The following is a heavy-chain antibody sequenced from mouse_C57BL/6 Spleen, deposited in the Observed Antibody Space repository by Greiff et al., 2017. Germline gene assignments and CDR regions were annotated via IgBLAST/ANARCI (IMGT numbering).Heavy chain of an antibody. CDR3: ARTGFPFDY. V-gene: IGHV1-82*01. CDR2: IYPGDGDT. CDR1: GYAFSSSW. J-gene: IGHJ2*01. Sequence: QVQLQQSGPELVKPGASVKIPCKASGYAFSSSWMNWVKQRPGKGLEWIGRIYPGDGDTNYNGKFKGKATLTADKSSSTAYMQLSSLTSEDSAVYFCARTGFPFDYWGQGTTLTVSS.